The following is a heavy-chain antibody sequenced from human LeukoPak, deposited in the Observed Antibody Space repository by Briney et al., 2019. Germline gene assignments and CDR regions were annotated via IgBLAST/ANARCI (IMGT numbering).Heavy chain of an antibody. CDR1: GFTFSSYS. CDR2: ISSSSSTI. J-gene: IGHJ4*02. CDR3: AREETVHTFDY. V-gene: IGHV3-48*01. Sequence: GGSLRLSCAASGFTFSSYSMNWVRQAPGKGLEWVSYISSSSSTIYYADSVKGRFTISRDNAKNSLYLQMDSLRAEDTAVYYCAREETVHTFDYWGQGTLVTVSS. D-gene: IGHD5-24*01.